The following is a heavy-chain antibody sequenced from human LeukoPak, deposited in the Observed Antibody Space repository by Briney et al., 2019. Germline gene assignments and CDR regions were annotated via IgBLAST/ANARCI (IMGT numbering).Heavy chain of an antibody. J-gene: IGHJ4*02. D-gene: IGHD3-10*01. Sequence: GASVTVSCKASGYTFTSYGISWLRQPPGQGLEGMGCISAYNGNTNYAQKLQGRVTMTTDTSTSTAYMELRSLRSDDTAVYYCARSFWFGEFLDYWGQGTLVTVSS. CDR2: ISAYNGNT. CDR1: GYTFTSYG. V-gene: IGHV1-18*01. CDR3: ARSFWFGEFLDY.